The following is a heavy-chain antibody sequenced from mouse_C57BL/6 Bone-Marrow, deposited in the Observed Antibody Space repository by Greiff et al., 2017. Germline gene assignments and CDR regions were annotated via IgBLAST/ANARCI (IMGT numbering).Heavy chain of an antibody. D-gene: IGHD1-1*01. CDR3: ARGTVVATFYWYFDV. CDR1: GFTFSDYG. Sequence: VESGGGLVKPGGSLKLSCAASGFTFSDYGMHWVRQAPEKGLEWLAYISSGSSTIYYADTVKGRFTISRDNAKNTLFLQMTSLRSEDTAMYYCARGTVVATFYWYFDVWGTGTTVTVSS. V-gene: IGHV5-17*01. CDR2: ISSGSSTI. J-gene: IGHJ1*03.